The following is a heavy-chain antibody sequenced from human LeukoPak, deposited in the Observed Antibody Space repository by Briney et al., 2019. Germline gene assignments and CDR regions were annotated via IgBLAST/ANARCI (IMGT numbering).Heavy chain of an antibody. CDR2: IYYSGST. D-gene: IGHD6-13*01. CDR3: ASSPREWVNPYSSSTRGPGYYYYYMDV. CDR1: GGSISSSSYY. J-gene: IGHJ6*03. Sequence: SETLSLTCTVSGGSISSSSYYWGWIRQPPGKGLEWIGSIYYSGSTYYNPSLKSRVTISVDTSKNQFSLKLSSVTAADTAVYYCASSPREWVNPYSSSTRGPGYYYYYMDVWGKGTTVTVSS. V-gene: IGHV4-39*01.